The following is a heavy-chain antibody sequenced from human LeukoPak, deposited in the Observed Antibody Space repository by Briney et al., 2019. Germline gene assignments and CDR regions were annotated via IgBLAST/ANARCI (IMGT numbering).Heavy chain of an antibody. CDR2: IYPGDSDI. V-gene: IGHV5-51*01. J-gene: IGHJ4*02. D-gene: IGHD6-13*01. Sequence: GESLKISCKGSGYSFTSYWIGWVRQMPGKGLEWMGIIYPGDSDIRYSPSFQGQVTISADKSISTAYLQWSGLKASDTAMYYCARLGPDTSSWYPFAYWGQGNLVTVSS. CDR3: ARLGPDTSSWYPFAY. CDR1: GYSFTSYW.